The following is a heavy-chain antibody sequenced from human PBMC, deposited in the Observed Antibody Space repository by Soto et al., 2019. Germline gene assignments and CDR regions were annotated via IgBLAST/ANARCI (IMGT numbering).Heavy chain of an antibody. CDR2: IDNAGTDS. CDR1: GFTLSGRS. V-gene: IGHV3-74*01. Sequence: EVQLVASGGGLVQPGGSLRLSCAASGFTLSGRSMHWVRQAPGKGLVWVSGIDNAGTDSTYADSVKGRFTSSRDNAKNMLYLQMNSRRVEDTAVYYCARGWFGPEVWGTGTTVTVSS. CDR3: ARGWFGPEV. D-gene: IGHD3-10*01. J-gene: IGHJ6*04.